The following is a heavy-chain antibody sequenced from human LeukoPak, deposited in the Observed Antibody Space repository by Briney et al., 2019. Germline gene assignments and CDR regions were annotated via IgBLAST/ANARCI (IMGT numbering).Heavy chain of an antibody. D-gene: IGHD1-1*01. J-gene: IGHJ4*02. CDR2: ISGSGGST. Sequence: PGGSLRLSCAASGFTFSSYAMSWVRQAPGKGLEWVSAISGSGGSTYYADSVKGRFTISRDNSKNTLYLQMNSLRAEDTAVYYCAKDRYNRRTSAAKGFFDYWGQGTLVTVSS. CDR3: AKDRYNRRTSAAKGFFDY. CDR1: GFTFSSYA. V-gene: IGHV3-23*01.